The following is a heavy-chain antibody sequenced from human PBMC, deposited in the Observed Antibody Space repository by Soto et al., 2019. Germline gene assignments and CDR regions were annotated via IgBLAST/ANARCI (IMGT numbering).Heavy chain of an antibody. Sequence: PGGSLRVSCAASGFTFSSYCMSWVRQAPGKGLEWVANIKQDGSEKYYVDSVKGRFTISRDNAKNSLYLQMNSLRAEDTAVYYCAREVPAATLNYYYYGMDVWGQGTTVTVSS. J-gene: IGHJ6*02. D-gene: IGHD2-2*01. V-gene: IGHV3-7*05. CDR3: AREVPAATLNYYYYGMDV. CDR1: GFTFSSYC. CDR2: IKQDGSEK.